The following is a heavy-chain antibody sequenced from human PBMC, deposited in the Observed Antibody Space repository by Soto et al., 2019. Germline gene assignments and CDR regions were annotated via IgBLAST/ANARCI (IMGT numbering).Heavy chain of an antibody. J-gene: IGHJ6*02. CDR1: GYDYVTYA. CDR2: ISTPNGNT. D-gene: IGHD5-18*01. V-gene: IGHV1-18*01. Sequence: QAQLVQSGAEVKKPGASVNVSCKASGYDYVTYAITWVRQRPGQGLEWMGWISTPNGNTNYAQNFQGRVTMTTDTSTRIVHLELRSLTSDDTAVYYCARRVQVWLPDYYGMDVWGQGTTVTVSS. CDR3: ARRVQVWLPDYYGMDV.